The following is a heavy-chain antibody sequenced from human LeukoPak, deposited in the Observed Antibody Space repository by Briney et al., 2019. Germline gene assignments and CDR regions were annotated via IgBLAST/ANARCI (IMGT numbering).Heavy chain of an antibody. V-gene: IGHV4-31*03. CDR2: IYYSGST. CDR1: GGSISSGGYY. CDR3: AREGLRYFGYFDY. J-gene: IGHJ4*02. D-gene: IGHD3-9*01. Sequence: TLSLTCTVSGGSISSGGYYWSWIRQHPGKGLEWIGYIYYSGSTYYNPSLKSRVTISVDTSKNQFSLKLSSVTAADTAVYYCAREGLRYFGYFDYWGQGTLVTVSS.